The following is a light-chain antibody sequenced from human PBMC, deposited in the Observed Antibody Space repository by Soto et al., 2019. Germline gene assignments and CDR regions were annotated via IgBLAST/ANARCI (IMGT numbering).Light chain of an antibody. CDR3: MQSTQLPPT. CDR1: QSLLHITGETF. V-gene: IGKV2D-29*02. Sequence: DVVMTQTPLSLSVAPGQPASICCKSRQSLLHITGETFLFWYLQKPGQSPQLLIYEVSTRVSGVPDRFSGSGSGTDFTLEISRVETDDVGIYYCMQSTQLPPTFGQGTRLEIK. CDR2: EVS. J-gene: IGKJ5*01.